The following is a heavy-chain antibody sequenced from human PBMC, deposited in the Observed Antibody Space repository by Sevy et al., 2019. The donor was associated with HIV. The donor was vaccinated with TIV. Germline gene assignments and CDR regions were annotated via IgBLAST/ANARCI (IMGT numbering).Heavy chain of an antibody. D-gene: IGHD4-17*01. CDR3: AAGTVATPYWFDP. CDR1: GFTFSSYS. CDR2: ISSSSSYI. V-gene: IGHV3-21*01. Sequence: GGSLRLSCAASGFTFSSYSMNWVRQAPGKGLEWVSSISSSSSYIYYADSVKGRFTISRDNAKNSLYLQMNSLRAEDTAVYYCAAGTVATPYWFDPWGQGTLVTVSS. J-gene: IGHJ5*02.